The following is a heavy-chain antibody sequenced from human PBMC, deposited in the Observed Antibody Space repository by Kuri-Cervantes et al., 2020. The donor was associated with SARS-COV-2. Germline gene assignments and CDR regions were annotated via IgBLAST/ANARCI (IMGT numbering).Heavy chain of an antibody. V-gene: IGHV3-20*04. Sequence: GESLKISCAASGFTFDDYGMSWVRQAPGKGLEWVSGINWSGGSTGYADSVKGRFTISRDNAKNSLYLQMNSLRAEDTALYYCARGWRYYDSSGYYYYFDYWGQGTLVTVSS. CDR1: GFTFDDYG. CDR2: INWSGGST. CDR3: ARGWRYYDSSGYYYYFDY. J-gene: IGHJ4*02. D-gene: IGHD3-22*01.